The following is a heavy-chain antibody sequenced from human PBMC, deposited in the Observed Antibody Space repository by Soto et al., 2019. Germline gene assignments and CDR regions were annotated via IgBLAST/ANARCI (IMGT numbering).Heavy chain of an antibody. J-gene: IGHJ4*02. D-gene: IGHD6-19*01. V-gene: IGHV4-39*01. CDR1: GGSISSSSYY. Sequence: SETLSLTCTVSGGSISSSSYYWGWIRQPPGKGLEWIGSIYYSGSTHYNPSLKSRVTISVDTSKNQFSLKLSSVTAADTAVYYCARRDKKWLVHYLDYWGQGTLVTVSS. CDR2: IYYSGST. CDR3: ARRDKKWLVHYLDY.